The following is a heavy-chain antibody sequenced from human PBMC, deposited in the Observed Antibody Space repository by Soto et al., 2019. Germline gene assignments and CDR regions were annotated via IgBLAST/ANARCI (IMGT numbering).Heavy chain of an antibody. J-gene: IGHJ4*02. V-gene: IGHV3-23*01. Sequence: GGSLRLSCAASGFTFSTYALSWVRQAPGKGLEWVSAISANGQGIYCADSVRGRFTISRDNSKNTIFLHMDSLRAEDTAVYYCAKDRNYPRDQFHYWGQGTLVTVSS. D-gene: IGHD1-7*01. CDR3: AKDRNYPRDQFHY. CDR1: GFTFSTYA. CDR2: ISANGQGI.